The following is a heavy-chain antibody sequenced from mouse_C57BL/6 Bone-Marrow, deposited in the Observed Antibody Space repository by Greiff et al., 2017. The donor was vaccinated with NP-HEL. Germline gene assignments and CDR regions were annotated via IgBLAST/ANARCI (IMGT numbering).Heavy chain of an antibody. V-gene: IGHV1-82*01. D-gene: IGHD1-1*01. CDR1: GYAFSSSW. J-gene: IGHJ1*03. CDR2: IYPGDGDT. Sequence: QVQLQQSGPELVKPGASVKISCKASGYAFSSSWMNWVKQRPGKGLEWIGRIYPGDGDTNYNGKFKGKATLTADKSSSTAYMQLSSLTSEDSAVYCCACRWVVAPSYWYFDVWGTGTTVTVSS. CDR3: ACRWVVAPSYWYFDV.